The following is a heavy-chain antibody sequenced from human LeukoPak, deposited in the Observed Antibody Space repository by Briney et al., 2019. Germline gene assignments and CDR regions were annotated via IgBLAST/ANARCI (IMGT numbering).Heavy chain of an antibody. D-gene: IGHD3-22*01. Sequence: ASVKVSCKASGYTFTSYHMHWVRQAPGQGLEWVGGIIPIFGTANYAQKFQGRVAITADESTSTAYMELSSLRSEDTAVYYCARTRSNFYYYDSSGYPADYYYYYGMDVWGQGTTVTVSS. J-gene: IGHJ6*02. CDR3: ARTRSNFYYYDSSGYPADYYYYYGMDV. CDR1: GYTFTSYH. V-gene: IGHV1-69*13. CDR2: IIPIFGTA.